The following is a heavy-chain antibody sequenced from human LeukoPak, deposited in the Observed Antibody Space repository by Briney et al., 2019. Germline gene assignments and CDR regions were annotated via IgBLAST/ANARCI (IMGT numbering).Heavy chain of an antibody. D-gene: IGHD5-12*01. J-gene: IGHJ5*02. Sequence: ASVKVSCKASGYTFATYYMHWVRQAPGQGLEWMGVINPSSGSTNYAQNFQGRVTMTTDTSTSTAYMGLRSLRSDDTAVYYCARDLIGGYGRSGFDPWGQGTLVTVSS. V-gene: IGHV1-46*01. CDR3: ARDLIGGYGRSGFDP. CDR2: INPSSGST. CDR1: GYTFATYY.